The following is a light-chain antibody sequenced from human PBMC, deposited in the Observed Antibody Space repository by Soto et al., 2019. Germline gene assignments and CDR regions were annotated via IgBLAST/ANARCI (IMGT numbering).Light chain of an antibody. CDR3: QQYDVYST. CDR2: KAS. CDR1: QSISSW. V-gene: IGKV1-5*03. Sequence: DIQMTQSPSTLSASVGGTVTITCRASQSISSWLAWYQQKPGIAPKLLIYKASTLQSGVPSRFSGSGYGTEFTLTISRLQPDDSATYYCQQYDVYSTLGQGTKVDIK. J-gene: IGKJ1*01.